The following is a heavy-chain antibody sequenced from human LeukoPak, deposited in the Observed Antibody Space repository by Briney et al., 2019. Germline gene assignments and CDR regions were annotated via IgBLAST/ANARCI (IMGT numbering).Heavy chain of an antibody. J-gene: IGHJ6*02. CDR3: ARVPPYYCSSTSCRNYYYYYGMDV. D-gene: IGHD2-2*01. CDR1: GGSISSYY. CDR2: IYTSGST. V-gene: IGHV4-4*07. Sequence: SETLSLTCTVSGGSISSYYWSWIRQPAGKGLEWIGRIYTSGSTNYNPSLKSRVTMSVDTSKNQFSLKLSSVTAADTAVYYCARVPPYYCSSTSCRNYYYYYGMDVWGQGTTVTVSS.